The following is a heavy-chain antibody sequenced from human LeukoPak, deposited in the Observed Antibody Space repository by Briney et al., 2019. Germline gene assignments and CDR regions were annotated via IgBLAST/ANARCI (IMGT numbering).Heavy chain of an antibody. D-gene: IGHD2-2*01. V-gene: IGHV3-48*01. CDR2: IGRSSSTM. Sequence: GGSLRLSCAASEFTFSNYSMNWVRQAPGKGLEWVSYIGRSSSTMYYADSVKGRFTISRDNAKNSLYLQMSSLRAEDTAVYYCARVGYCTDTSCYWYFDLWGRGTLVTVSS. J-gene: IGHJ2*01. CDR3: ARVGYCTDTSCYWYFDL. CDR1: EFTFSNYS.